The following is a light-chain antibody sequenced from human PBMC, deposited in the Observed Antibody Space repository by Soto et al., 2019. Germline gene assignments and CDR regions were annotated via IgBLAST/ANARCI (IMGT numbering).Light chain of an antibody. CDR2: DDD. Sequence: QSVLTQPPSVSAAPGQKVTISCSGSSSNIGGWYVSWYQQVPGTAPNLLSYDDDKRPSGIPDRFSASKSGTSATLAITGLQTGDEADFFCGAWDSRLSALVFGARTQLTVL. J-gene: IGLJ2*01. V-gene: IGLV1-51*01. CDR1: SSNIGGWY. CDR3: GAWDSRLSALV.